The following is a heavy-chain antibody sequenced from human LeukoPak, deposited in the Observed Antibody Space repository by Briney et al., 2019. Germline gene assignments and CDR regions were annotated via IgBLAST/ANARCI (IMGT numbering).Heavy chain of an antibody. CDR1: GFTFSSYG. J-gene: IGHJ3*02. V-gene: IGHV3-33*01. CDR2: IWYDGSNK. D-gene: IGHD3-10*01. Sequence: GGSLRLSCAASGFTFSSYGMHWVRQAPGKGLEWVAVIWYDGSNKYYADSVKSRFTISRDNSKNTLYLQMNSLRAEDTAVYYCARGILWFGESHAFDIWGQGTMVTVSS. CDR3: ARGILWFGESHAFDI.